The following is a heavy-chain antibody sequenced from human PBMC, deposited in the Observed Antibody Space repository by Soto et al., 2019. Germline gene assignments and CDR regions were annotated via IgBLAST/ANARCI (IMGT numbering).Heavy chain of an antibody. CDR2: IYTSTST. V-gene: IGHV4-4*07. Sequence: SETLSLNCTVSGGSISSYYWSWIRQAAGKGLEWIGRIYTSTSTNYNPSLKIQVTMSLDTSKNQCSLKLSSVTAADTAVYYCARDNIVTTIGDWFDPRGQGTLVTVSS. D-gene: IGHD5-12*01. CDR3: ARDNIVTTIGDWFDP. J-gene: IGHJ5*02. CDR1: GGSISSYY.